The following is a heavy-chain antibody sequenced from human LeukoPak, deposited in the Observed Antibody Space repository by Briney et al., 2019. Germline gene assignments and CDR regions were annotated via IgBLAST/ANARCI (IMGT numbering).Heavy chain of an antibody. CDR3: ARGLGPWPQRRDAFDI. V-gene: IGHV3-48*02. Sequence: PGGSLRLSCAASGFTFSSYSMNWVRQAPGKGLEWVSYISSSGSTIYYADSVKGRFTISRDNAKNSLYLQMNSLRDEDTAVYYCARGLGPWPQRRDAFDIWGQGTMVTVSS. J-gene: IGHJ3*02. CDR2: ISSSGSTI. CDR1: GFTFSSYS. D-gene: IGHD7-27*01.